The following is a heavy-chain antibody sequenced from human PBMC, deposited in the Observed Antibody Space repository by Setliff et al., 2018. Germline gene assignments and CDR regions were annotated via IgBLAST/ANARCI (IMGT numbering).Heavy chain of an antibody. Sequence: SETLSLTCTVSDDSISSRPYYWSWIRQPAGKGLEWLGQIYTSWSTNYNPSLKGRATLSIAASKPQFFLSVDSLTAADTAVYYCARGAYTGDYHGGFYYLDVWGKGTTVTVSS. D-gene: IGHD7-27*01. V-gene: IGHV4-61*09. CDR3: ARGAYTGDYHGGFYYLDV. J-gene: IGHJ6*03. CDR1: DDSISSRPYY. CDR2: IYTSWST.